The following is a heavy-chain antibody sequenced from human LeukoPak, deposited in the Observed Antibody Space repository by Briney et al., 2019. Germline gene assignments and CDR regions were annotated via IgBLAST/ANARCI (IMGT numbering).Heavy chain of an antibody. D-gene: IGHD3-10*01. Sequence: ASVKVSCKASGYTFTSYGISWVRQAPGQGLEWMGWISAYNGSTNYAQKLQGRVTMTTDTSTSTAYMELRSLGSDDTAVYYCARDLPSMVRGILFSPWGQGTLVTVSS. V-gene: IGHV1-18*01. J-gene: IGHJ5*02. CDR2: ISAYNGST. CDR3: ARDLPSMVRGILFSP. CDR1: GYTFTSYG.